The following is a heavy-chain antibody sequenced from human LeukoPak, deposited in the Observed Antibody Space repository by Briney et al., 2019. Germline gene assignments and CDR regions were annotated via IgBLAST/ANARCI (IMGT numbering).Heavy chain of an antibody. CDR1: GYTFTSYG. J-gene: IGHJ6*02. CDR3: ARSLLGYCSSTSCPLFVPYGMDV. V-gene: IGHV1-18*01. Sequence: GASVKVSCKASGYTFTSYGISWVRQAPGQALEWMGWISAYNGNTNYAQKLQGRVTMTTDTSTSTAYMELRSLRSDDTAVYYCARSLLGYCSSTSCPLFVPYGMDVWGQGTTVTVSS. CDR2: ISAYNGNT. D-gene: IGHD2-2*01.